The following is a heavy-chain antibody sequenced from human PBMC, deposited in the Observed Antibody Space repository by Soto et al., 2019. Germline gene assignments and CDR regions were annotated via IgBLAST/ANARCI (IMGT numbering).Heavy chain of an antibody. V-gene: IGHV1-18*01. Sequence: QVQLVQSGAEVKKPGASVKVSCKASGYTFTSYGISWVRQAPGQGLEWMGWISAYNGNTNYPQKLQGRVTMTTDTPPSTAHMDLRRLRSDDTAVYYSARDLPSLFLLFCYPFDYWGQGTLVTVSS. J-gene: IGHJ4*02. CDR1: GYTFTSYG. D-gene: IGHD2-8*02. CDR3: ARDLPSLFLLFCYPFDY. CDR2: ISAYNGNT.